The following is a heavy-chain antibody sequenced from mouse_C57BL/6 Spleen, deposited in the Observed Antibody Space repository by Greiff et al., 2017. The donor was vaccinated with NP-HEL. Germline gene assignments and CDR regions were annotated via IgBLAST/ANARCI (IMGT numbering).Heavy chain of an antibody. V-gene: IGHV5-6*01. Sequence: VQLKESGGDLVKPGGSLKLSCAASGFTFSSYGMSWVRQTPDKRLEWVATISSGGSYTYYPDSVKGRFTISRDNAKNTLYLQMSSLKSEDTAMYYCARDSNYEFAYWGQGTLVTVSA. CDR1: GFTFSSYG. CDR3: ARDSNYEFAY. D-gene: IGHD2-5*01. J-gene: IGHJ3*01. CDR2: ISSGGSYT.